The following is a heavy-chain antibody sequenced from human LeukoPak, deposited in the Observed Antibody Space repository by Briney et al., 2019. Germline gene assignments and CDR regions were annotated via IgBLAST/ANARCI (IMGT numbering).Heavy chain of an antibody. J-gene: IGHJ4*02. CDR3: VRDRAYSFDY. V-gene: IGHV3-48*02. D-gene: IGHD2-21*01. CDR1: GSTFSGYA. CDR2: ISSSSNII. Sequence: GGSLRLSCAASGSTFSGYAMNWVRQAPGKRLEWVSHIYISSSSNIISYADSVKGRFTISRDNAQNSLYLQMNGLRDEDTAVYYCVRDRAYSFDYWGQGILVTVSS.